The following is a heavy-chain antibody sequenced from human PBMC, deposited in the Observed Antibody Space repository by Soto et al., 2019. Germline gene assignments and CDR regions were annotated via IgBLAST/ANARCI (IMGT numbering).Heavy chain of an antibody. V-gene: IGHV3-23*01. D-gene: IGHD1-1*01. Sequence: GGSLRLSFAASGFSFRNYAMTWVRQAPGKGLEWVSGLSGSGTMRYYADSVRGRFIISRDNAKNTLFLQMDNLRVEDSAVYYCAKEAEENENVPIPGDNWGQGTPVTVSS. CDR1: GFSFRNYA. J-gene: IGHJ4*02. CDR3: AKEAEENENVPIPGDN. CDR2: LSGSGTMR.